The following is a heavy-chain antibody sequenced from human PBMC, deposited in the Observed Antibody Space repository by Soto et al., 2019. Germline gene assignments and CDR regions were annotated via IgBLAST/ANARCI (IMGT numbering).Heavy chain of an antibody. Sequence: RLSCAASAFSFSNYAMNSVRQAPGKGLVWVSYTSSSTVHIYYADSVRGRFTISRANDKNSLYLKMNSLRAEDTAVEYGARDLGSGYYWVDP. V-gene: IGHV3-21*01. CDR2: TSSSTVHI. CDR3: ARDLGSGYYWVDP. CDR1: AFSFSNYA. D-gene: IGHD5-12*01. J-gene: IGHJ5*02.